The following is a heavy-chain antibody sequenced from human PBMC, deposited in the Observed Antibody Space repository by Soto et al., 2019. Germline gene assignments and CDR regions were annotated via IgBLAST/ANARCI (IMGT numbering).Heavy chain of an antibody. Sequence: LRLSCAASGFTFISYAMHWVRQAPGKGLEWVAVISYDGSNKYYADSVKGRFTISRDNSKNTLYLQMNSLRAEDTAVYYCARDRRVAAAHLFDPWGQGTLVTVSS. V-gene: IGHV3-30-3*01. CDR3: ARDRRVAAAHLFDP. J-gene: IGHJ5*02. CDR1: GFTFISYA. CDR2: ISYDGSNK. D-gene: IGHD6-13*01.